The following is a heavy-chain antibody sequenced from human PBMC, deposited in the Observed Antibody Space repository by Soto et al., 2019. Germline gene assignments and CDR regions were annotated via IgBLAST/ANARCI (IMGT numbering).Heavy chain of an antibody. D-gene: IGHD3-3*01. V-gene: IGHV4-59*01. CDR3: ARGSPITIFSFLINWFDP. CDR2: IYYSGST. J-gene: IGHJ5*02. Sequence: SETLSVTCTVAGGYISSYYWSWIRQPPGKGLEWIGYIYYSGSTNYNPSLKSRVTISVDTSKNQFSLKLSSVTAADTAVYYCARGSPITIFSFLINWFDPWGQGTLVTVSS. CDR1: GGYISSYY.